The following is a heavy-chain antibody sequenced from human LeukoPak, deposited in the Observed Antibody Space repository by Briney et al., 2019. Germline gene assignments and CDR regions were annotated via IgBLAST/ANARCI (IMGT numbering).Heavy chain of an antibody. D-gene: IGHD2/OR15-2a*01. Sequence: SETLSLTCTVSGGSISSGSYYWGWIRQPPGKGLEWIGSIYYSGSTYYNPSLKSRVTISVDTSKNQFSLKLSSVTAADTAVYYCARDSNIAGWFDPWGQGTLVTVSS. CDR3: ARDSNIAGWFDP. J-gene: IGHJ5*02. CDR2: IYYSGST. V-gene: IGHV4-39*07. CDR1: GGSISSGSYY.